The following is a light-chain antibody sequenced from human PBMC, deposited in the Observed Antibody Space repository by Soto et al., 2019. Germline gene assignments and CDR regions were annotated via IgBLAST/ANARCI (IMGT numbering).Light chain of an antibody. Sequence: HSALTQPASVSGSPGQSITISCTGTSSDVGGYNYVSWYQQHPGKAPKLMIYDVSNRPSGVSNRFSGSKSGNTASLTISGLQAEDEADYYCSSYTSSSTLNYVFGTGTKLTVL. CDR1: SSDVGGYNY. CDR2: DVS. J-gene: IGLJ1*01. CDR3: SSYTSSSTLNYV. V-gene: IGLV2-14*01.